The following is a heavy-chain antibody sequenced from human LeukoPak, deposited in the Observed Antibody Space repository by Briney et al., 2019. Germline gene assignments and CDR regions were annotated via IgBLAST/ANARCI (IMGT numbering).Heavy chain of an antibody. D-gene: IGHD3-9*01. CDR2: IIPIFGTA. V-gene: IGHV1-69*05. Sequence: ASVKVSCKASGGTFSSYAISWVRQAPGQGLEWMGGIIPIFGTANSAQKFQGRVTITTDESTSTAYMELSSLRSEDTAVYYCAIPKNDILTGYDYWGQGTLVTVSS. CDR1: GGTFSSYA. CDR3: AIPKNDILTGYDY. J-gene: IGHJ4*02.